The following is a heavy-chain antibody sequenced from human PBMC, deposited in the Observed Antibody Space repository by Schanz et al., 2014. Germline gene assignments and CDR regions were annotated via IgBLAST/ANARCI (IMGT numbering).Heavy chain of an antibody. CDR3: ARYLTVDTGYVVHYCYCGMDV. J-gene: IGHJ6*02. CDR1: GYTFTSYS. Sequence: QVQLVQSGAEVKKPGASVKVSCKASGYTFTSYSIHWVRQAPGQGLEWMGWINVGNGNMKYSQKFQDRVTITSDTSASTAYMELTSLRSEDTDVYCCARYLTVDTGYVVHYCYCGMDVWGQGTTVTVSS. CDR2: INVGNGNM. V-gene: IGHV1-3*01. D-gene: IGHD5-12*01.